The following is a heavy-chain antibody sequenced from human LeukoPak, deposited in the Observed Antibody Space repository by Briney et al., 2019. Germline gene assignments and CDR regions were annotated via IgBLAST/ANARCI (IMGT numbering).Heavy chain of an antibody. CDR3: ARHVEEFDP. CDR1: GGSISSSSYY. J-gene: IGHJ5*02. CDR2: IYYSGST. D-gene: IGHD5-24*01. V-gene: IGHV4-39*01. Sequence: SETLSLTCTVSGGSISSSSYYWGWIRQPPGKGLERIGSIYYSGSTYYNPSLKSRVTISVDTSKNQFSLKLSSVTAADTAVYYCARHVEEFDPWGQGTLVTVSS.